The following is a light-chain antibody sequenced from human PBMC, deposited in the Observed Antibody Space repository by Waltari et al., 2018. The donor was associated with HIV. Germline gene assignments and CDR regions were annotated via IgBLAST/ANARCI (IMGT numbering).Light chain of an antibody. Sequence: QSALTQPASVSGSPGQSITISCTGTSSDVGGYNYVSWYQHHPGKAPKLLIYEVSNRPSGVSTRFSGSTSGNTASLIISGLQAEDEADYYCSSYTSSSTLAVFGGGTKLTVL. CDR3: SSYTSSSTLAV. J-gene: IGLJ2*01. CDR1: SSDVGGYNY. CDR2: EVS. V-gene: IGLV2-14*01.